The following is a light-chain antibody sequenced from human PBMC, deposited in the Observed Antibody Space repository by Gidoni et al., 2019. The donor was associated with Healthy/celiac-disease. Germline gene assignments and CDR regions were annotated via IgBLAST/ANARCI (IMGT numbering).Light chain of an antibody. CDR1: SSTIGRNY. V-gene: IGLV1-47*01. Sequence: QSVLTQPPSASGPPGQRVTNSCSGRSSTIGRNYVNWYQQLPGPAPKRIIYRDNQRPSGVPDRFSGSRSGTAAYLGISGLRTEDEADYYCAAWDDSLSGPVFGGGTKLTVL. CDR3: AAWDDSLSGPV. J-gene: IGLJ2*01. CDR2: RDN.